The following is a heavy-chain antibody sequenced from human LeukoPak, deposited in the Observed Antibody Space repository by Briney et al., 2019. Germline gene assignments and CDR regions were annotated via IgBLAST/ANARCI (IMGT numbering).Heavy chain of an antibody. CDR2: INTDGSIT. J-gene: IGHJ5*02. CDR3: ASLGTLVP. Sequence: GGSLRLSCAASGFTLSRYLMHWVRQAPGKGLVWVSRINTDGSITTYADSVKGRFTISRDNAKNTLYLQMNSLRDEDTAVYYCASLGTLVPWGQGTLVTVSS. D-gene: IGHD3-9*01. CDR1: GFTLSRYL. V-gene: IGHV3-74*03.